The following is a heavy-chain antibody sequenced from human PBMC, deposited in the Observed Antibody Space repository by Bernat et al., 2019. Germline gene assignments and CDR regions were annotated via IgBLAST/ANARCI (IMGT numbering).Heavy chain of an antibody. D-gene: IGHD3-10*02. CDR2: IWSEGTNR. V-gene: IGHV3-33*01. CDR1: GFTFSSYG. J-gene: IGHJ6*02. CDR3: ARAVDSTMFTYYYFGMDV. Sequence: QVQLVESGGGVVQPGRSLRLSCAASGFTFSSYGMHWVRQAPGKGLEWVAVIWSEGTNRFYGDSVKGRFTISRDNSKNTLYLQMDSLRAEDTAVYFCARAVDSTMFTYYYFGMDVWGQGTTVTVSS.